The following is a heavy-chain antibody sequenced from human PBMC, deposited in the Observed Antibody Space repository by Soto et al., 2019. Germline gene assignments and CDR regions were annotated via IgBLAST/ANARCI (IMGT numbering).Heavy chain of an antibody. Sequence: LSLTCTVSGGSISSNHYYWGWVRQPPGKGLEWIGTIYYNENTYSNPSLRGRVTISVDTSKNQFSLKLSSVTAADTAVYFCASLSYSGSYYLHPFDYWGQGTLVTVSS. J-gene: IGHJ4*02. V-gene: IGHV4-39*01. CDR3: ASLSYSGSYYLHPFDY. CDR2: IYYNENT. D-gene: IGHD1-26*01. CDR1: GGSISSNHYY.